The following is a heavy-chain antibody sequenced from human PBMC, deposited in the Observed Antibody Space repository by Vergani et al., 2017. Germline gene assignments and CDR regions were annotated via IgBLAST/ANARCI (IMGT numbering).Heavy chain of an antibody. V-gene: IGHV4-34*01. CDR1: GGSFSGYY. CDR3: ARRPWSYYEAFDI. CDR2: IYYSGST. Sequence: QVQLQQWGAGLLKPSETLSLTCAVYGGSFSGYYWSWFRQPPVKGLEWIGSIYYSGSTYYNPALKSRVTISVDTSKNQFSLKLSPVTAADTAVYYCARRPWSYYEAFDIWGQGTMVTVSS. J-gene: IGHJ3*02. D-gene: IGHD1-26*01.